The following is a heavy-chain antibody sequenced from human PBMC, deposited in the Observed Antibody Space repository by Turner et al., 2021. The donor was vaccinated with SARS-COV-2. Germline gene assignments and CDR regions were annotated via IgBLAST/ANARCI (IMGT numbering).Heavy chain of an antibody. CDR3: ARDSNVMTSYGDL. D-gene: IGHD3-22*01. CDR2: IWPDGNNK. CDR1: GFSCNDYG. Sequence: QVLLEQSGGCVVQPGGSLRLSCVASGFSCNDYGMHWVRQTPDKGLEWVAAIWPDGNNKYYVESVRGRFSISRDNSKNTIDLQMNSLRVDDTAVYYCARDSNVMTSYGDLWGQGTLVTVSS. J-gene: IGHJ4*02. V-gene: IGHV3-33*01.